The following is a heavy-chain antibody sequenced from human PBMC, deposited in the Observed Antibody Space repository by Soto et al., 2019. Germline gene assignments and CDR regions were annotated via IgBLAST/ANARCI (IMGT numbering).Heavy chain of an antibody. CDR1: GFTFSSYA. V-gene: IGHV3-23*01. J-gene: IGHJ6*02. CDR2: ISGSGGST. CDR3: AKGRRSRVATTSNQNDYYYYGLDV. Sequence: EVQLLESGGGLVQPGGSLRLSCAASGFTFSSYAMSWVRQAPGMGLEWVSAISGSGGSTYYADSVKGRFTISRDNSKNTLYLQMNSLRAEDTAVYYCAKGRRSRVATTSNQNDYYYYGLDVWGQGTTVTVSS. D-gene: IGHD5-12*01.